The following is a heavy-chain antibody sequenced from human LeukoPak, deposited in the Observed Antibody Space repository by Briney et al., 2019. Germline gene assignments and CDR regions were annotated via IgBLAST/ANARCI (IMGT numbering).Heavy chain of an antibody. CDR3: ARHGPSMSSSWYFHYYGMDV. D-gene: IGHD6-13*01. CDR1: GYTFTGYY. Sequence: ASVKVSCKASGYTFTGYYMHWVRQAPGQGLEWMGRINPNNGATNYAQKLQGRVTITGDTSISTAYLQWSSLKASDTAMYYCARHGPSMSSSWYFHYYGMDVWGQGTTVTVSS. CDR2: INPNNGAT. V-gene: IGHV1-2*06. J-gene: IGHJ6*02.